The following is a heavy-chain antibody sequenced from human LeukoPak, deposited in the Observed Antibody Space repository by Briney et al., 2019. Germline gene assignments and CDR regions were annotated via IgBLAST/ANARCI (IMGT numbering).Heavy chain of an antibody. Sequence: PGGSLRLSCAASEFSVSNYWMTWVRQAPGKALEWVANINQDGSEKYYVYSVKGRFTISRDNAKKSLWLQMNSLRAEDTAVYYCAKQGVTLVRGILSYGMDVWGQGTSVSVSS. D-gene: IGHD3-10*01. V-gene: IGHV3-7*01. J-gene: IGHJ6*02. CDR3: AKQGVTLVRGILSYGMDV. CDR2: INQDGSEK. CDR1: EFSVSNYW.